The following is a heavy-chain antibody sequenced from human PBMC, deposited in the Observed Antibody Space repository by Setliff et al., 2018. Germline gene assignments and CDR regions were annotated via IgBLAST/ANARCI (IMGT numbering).Heavy chain of an antibody. CDR3: ARGYYDSYARYYVVGDY. V-gene: IGHV1-2*02. CDR2: INPHSGGT. D-gene: IGHD3-22*01. J-gene: IGHJ4*02. Sequence: ASVKVSCKASGYSFTDYYIHWVRQAPGQGLEWVGWINPHSGGTTFARKFQGRVTMTRDTSIGTAHMELSSLRSDDTAVYYCARGYYDSYARYYVVGDYWGQGTPVTVSS. CDR1: GYSFTDYY.